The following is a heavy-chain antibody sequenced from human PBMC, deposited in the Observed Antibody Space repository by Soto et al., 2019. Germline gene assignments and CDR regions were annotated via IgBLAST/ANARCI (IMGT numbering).Heavy chain of an antibody. V-gene: IGHV1-18*01. CDR3: VXXXXXXXXXXXDX. J-gene: IGHJ6*02. Sequence: QVQLVQSGDEVKKPGASVKVSCKASGYIFVNYGIAWVRQAPGQGLEWMGWISPYTGNTHSATKVQGRLTMTTDTSTSTAYMDLGSXTSXXXXVXXXVXXXXXXXXXXXDXWGQGTTVTVSS. CDR2: ISPYTGNT. CDR1: GYIFVNYG.